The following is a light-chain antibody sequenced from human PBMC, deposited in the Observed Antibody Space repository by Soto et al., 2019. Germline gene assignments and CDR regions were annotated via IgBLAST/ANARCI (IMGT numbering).Light chain of an antibody. CDR1: SSNIGSNT. Sequence: QSVLTQPPSASATPGQRVTISCSGSSSNIGSNTVTWYQQLPGTAPKVLIYSDNRRPSGVPDRFSGSKSGTSASLAISGLQSEYETDYYCSAWDDSLNGWVFGGGTKLTVL. CDR2: SDN. J-gene: IGLJ3*02. CDR3: SAWDDSLNGWV. V-gene: IGLV1-44*01.